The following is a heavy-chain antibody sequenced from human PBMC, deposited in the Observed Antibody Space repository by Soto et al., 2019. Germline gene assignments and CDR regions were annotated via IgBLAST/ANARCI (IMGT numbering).Heavy chain of an antibody. CDR3: ARGGHVVVVTAALDY. V-gene: IGHV1-46*01. D-gene: IGHD2-21*02. J-gene: IGHJ4*02. CDR2: VNPSGGHT. Sequence: QVQLVQSGAEVKKPGASVKVSCKASGDTFTDYYIHWVRQAPGQGLEWMGTVNPSGGHTTYAQHFLGRVTXTXXXPXXTLYMELTSLTSEDTAVYYCARGGHVVVVTAALDYWGQGTLVTVSS. CDR1: GDTFTDYY.